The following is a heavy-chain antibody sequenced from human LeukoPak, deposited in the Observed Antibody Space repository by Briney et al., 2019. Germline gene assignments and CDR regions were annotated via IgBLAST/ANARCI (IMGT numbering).Heavy chain of an antibody. V-gene: IGHV5-51*01. J-gene: IGHJ4*02. Sequence: GESLKISCKGSGYSFTSYWIGWVRQMPGKGVEWMGIIYPGDCDTRYSPSFQGQVTISADKSITTAYLQWSSLKASDTAMYYCARNHASGVWFGELLFDYWGQGTLVTVSS. CDR3: ARNHASGVWFGELLFDY. CDR2: IYPGDCDT. D-gene: IGHD3-10*01. CDR1: GYSFTSYW.